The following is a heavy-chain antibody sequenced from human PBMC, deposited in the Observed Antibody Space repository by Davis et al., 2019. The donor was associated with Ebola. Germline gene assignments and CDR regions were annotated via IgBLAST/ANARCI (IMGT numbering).Heavy chain of an antibody. CDR3: ARDAFSLSRYDTEDH. Sequence: GGSLRLSCTGFGFTFGDYALSWVRQAPGKGLEWVSYISGSATSTFYADSVKGRFTISRDNARDSLYLQMDSLRVEDTAIYYCARDAFSLSRYDTEDHWGQGTLVTVSS. CDR1: GFTFGDYA. D-gene: IGHD3-9*01. V-gene: IGHV3-48*03. CDR2: ISGSATST. J-gene: IGHJ4*02.